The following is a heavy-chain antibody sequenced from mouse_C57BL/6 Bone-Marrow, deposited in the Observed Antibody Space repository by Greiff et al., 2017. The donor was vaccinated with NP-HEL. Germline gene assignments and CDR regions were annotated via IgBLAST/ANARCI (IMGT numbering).Heavy chain of an antibody. CDR1: GFTFSDAW. D-gene: IGHD2-1*01. CDR3: SYYGNYRFAY. V-gene: IGHV6-6*01. J-gene: IGHJ3*01. CDR2: IRNKANNHAT. Sequence: EVKVEEYGGGLVQPGGSMKLSCAASGFTFSDAWMDWVRQSPEKGLEWVAEIRNKANNHATYYAESVKGRFTISRDDSKSSVYLQMNSLRAEDTGIYYCSYYGNYRFAYWGQGTLVTVSA.